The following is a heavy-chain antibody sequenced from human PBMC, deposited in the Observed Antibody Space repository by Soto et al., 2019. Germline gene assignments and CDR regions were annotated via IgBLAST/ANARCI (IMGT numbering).Heavy chain of an antibody. D-gene: IGHD3-3*02. J-gene: IGHJ4*02. Sequence: GSLRLTCLAPGLTFCSYIMNAARQAPGKGLEWVSSISTISNYIYYADSVKGRFTISRDNAKNSLYLQMNSLRAEDTAVYYCARFNPASLLAEYYFDFWGQGTLVTVS. CDR1: GLTFCSYI. CDR2: ISTISNYI. V-gene: IGHV3-21*01. CDR3: ARFNPASLLAEYYFDF.